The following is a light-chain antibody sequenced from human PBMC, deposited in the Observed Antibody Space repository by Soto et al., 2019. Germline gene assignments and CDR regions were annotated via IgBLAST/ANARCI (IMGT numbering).Light chain of an antibody. V-gene: IGKV1-6*01. CDR1: QGIRSD. J-gene: IGKJ3*01. Sequence: AIQMTQSPSSLSASVGDRVTITFRASQGIRSDLAWYQQKPGKAPKLLIYAGSTLHSGVASRFSGSGSGTDFTLTISSLQPEDFATYYCLQDYNSPFTFGPGTTVDIK. CDR3: LQDYNSPFT. CDR2: AGS.